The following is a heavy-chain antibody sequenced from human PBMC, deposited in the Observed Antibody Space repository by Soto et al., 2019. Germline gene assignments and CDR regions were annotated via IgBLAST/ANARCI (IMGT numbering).Heavy chain of an antibody. CDR2: TRNKANSYTT. CDR1: GFTFSDHY. CDR3: ARDLGYSGSN. Sequence: EVQLVESGGGLVQPGGSLRLSCAASGFTFSDHYMDWVRQAPGKGLEWVGRTRNKANSYTTEYAASVKGRFTISRDDSKISLYLQMNSLKTEDTAVYYCARDLGYSGSNLVQGTLVTVSS. D-gene: IGHD1-26*01. V-gene: IGHV3-72*01. J-gene: IGHJ4*02.